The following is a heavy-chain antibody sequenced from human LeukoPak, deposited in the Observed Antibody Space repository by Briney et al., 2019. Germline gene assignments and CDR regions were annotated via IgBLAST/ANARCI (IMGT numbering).Heavy chain of an antibody. CDR3: ARQGWAGPYYFDY. CDR1: GYSFNTYW. CDR2: IYPGDSDT. V-gene: IGHV5-51*01. J-gene: IGHJ4*02. Sequence: GESLKIPCKGSGYSFNTYWIGWVRQMPGKGLEWMGIIYPGDSDTKYSPSFQGQVTISADKSISTAYLQWSSLKASDTAMYYCARQGWAGPYYFDYWGQGTLVTVSS. D-gene: IGHD6-19*01.